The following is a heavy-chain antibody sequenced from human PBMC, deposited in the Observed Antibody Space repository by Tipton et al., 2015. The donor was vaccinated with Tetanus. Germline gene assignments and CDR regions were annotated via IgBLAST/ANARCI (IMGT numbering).Heavy chain of an antibody. D-gene: IGHD3-3*01. V-gene: IGHV4-39*01. CDR3: ARHQSGYFTPFGY. CDR2: IYESGDT. J-gene: IGHJ4*02. CDR1: GGSIRGGTFY. Sequence: GLVKPSETLSLACTVSGGSIRGGTFYWGWIRQPPGKGLEWIGSIYESGDTYYIPSLKSRVTISVDTSKNQFSLNLNSMAAADTGVYYCARHQSGYFTPFGYWGQGNLVTVSS.